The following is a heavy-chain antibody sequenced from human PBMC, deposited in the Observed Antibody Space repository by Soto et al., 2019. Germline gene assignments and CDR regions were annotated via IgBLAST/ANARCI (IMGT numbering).Heavy chain of an antibody. J-gene: IGHJ4*02. V-gene: IGHV4-4*02. CDR2: IYHSGST. Sequence: SETLSLTCAVSGGSISSSNWWSWVRQPPGKGLEWIGEIYHSGSTNYNPSLKSRVTMSVDKSKNQFSLKLSSVTAADTAVYYCARGVDSSGWYQTYDYWGQGTLVTVSS. D-gene: IGHD6-19*01. CDR3: ARGVDSSGWYQTYDY. CDR1: GGSISSSNW.